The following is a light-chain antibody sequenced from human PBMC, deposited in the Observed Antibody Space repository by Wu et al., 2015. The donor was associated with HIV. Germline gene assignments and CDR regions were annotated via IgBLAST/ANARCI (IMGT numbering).Light chain of an antibody. CDR3: QQYNKWPLT. CDR2: GAS. CDR1: RSVSSN. Sequence: EIVMRQYPATLSASPGERATLSCRASRSVSSNLAWYQQKPGQAPRLLIYGASTRASGIPARFSGSGSGTELTLTISSIQSEDFAAYYCQQYNKWPLTFGGGTKVEIK. V-gene: IGKV3-15*01. J-gene: IGKJ4*01.